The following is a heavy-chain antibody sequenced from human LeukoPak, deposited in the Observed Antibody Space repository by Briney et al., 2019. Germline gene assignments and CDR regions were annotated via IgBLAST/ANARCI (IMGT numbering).Heavy chain of an antibody. J-gene: IGHJ5*02. Sequence: ASVKVSCKASGYTFTSYYMHWVRQAPGQGLEWMGVINPSGGSTNYAQKFQGRVTMTRATSTSTVYMEMSSLRSEDTAVYYCARDKSSGWPYNWFDPWGQGTLVTVSS. CDR3: ARDKSSGWPYNWFDP. V-gene: IGHV1-46*01. D-gene: IGHD6-19*01. CDR2: INPSGGST. CDR1: GYTFTSYY.